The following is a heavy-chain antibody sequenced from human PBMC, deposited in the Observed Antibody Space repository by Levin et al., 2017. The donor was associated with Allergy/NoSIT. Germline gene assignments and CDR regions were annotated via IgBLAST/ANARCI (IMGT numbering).Heavy chain of an antibody. CDR1: GFTFTDSW. CDR3: VRDCGRCNSAGDDFED. J-gene: IGHJ4*02. V-gene: IGHV3-74*01. Sequence: GGSLRLSCATSGFTFTDSWMHWVRQAPGKGLVWVARINEDGRTINYADPVKGRFTISRDDGKNTLYLQMNSLRAEDTALYYCVRDCGRCNSAGDDFEDWGQGTLVTVSS. D-gene: IGHD2/OR15-2a*01. CDR2: INEDGRTI.